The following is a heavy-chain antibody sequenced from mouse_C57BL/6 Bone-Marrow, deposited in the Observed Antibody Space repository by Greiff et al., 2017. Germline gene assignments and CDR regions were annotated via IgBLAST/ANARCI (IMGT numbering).Heavy chain of an antibody. J-gene: IGHJ4*01. Sequence: QVQLQQSGAELMKPGASVKLSCKATGYTFTGYWIEWVKQRPGHGLEWIGEILPGSGSTNYNEKFKGNATFTADTSSNTAYMQLSSLTTEDSAIYNCARWGYAMDYWGQGTSVTVSS. CDR2: ILPGSGST. CDR1: GYTFTGYW. V-gene: IGHV1-9*01. CDR3: ARWGYAMDY.